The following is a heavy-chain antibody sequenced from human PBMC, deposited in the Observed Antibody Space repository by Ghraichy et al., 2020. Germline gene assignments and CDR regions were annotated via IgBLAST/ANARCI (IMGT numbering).Heavy chain of an antibody. CDR3: ARLGTGGTVAFDI. V-gene: IGHV1-18*04. CDR2: IIRYNGNT. D-gene: IGHD4-23*01. CDR1: HNAFTSSA. Sequence: ASVKVSCKTSHNAFTSSAIHWVRQAPGQGLEWMGWIIRYNGNTYYADSFQGRVAMTTDTSTATAFMELRSLRPDDTAVYFCARLGTGGTVAFDIWGQGTTVIVST. J-gene: IGHJ3*02.